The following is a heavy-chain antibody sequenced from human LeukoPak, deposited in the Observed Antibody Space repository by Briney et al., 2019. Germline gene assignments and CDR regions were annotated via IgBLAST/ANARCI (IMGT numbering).Heavy chain of an antibody. CDR3: ARGDTGITMVRGVIVCWFDP. Sequence: VASVKVSCKASGGTFSSYAISWVRQAPGQGLEWMGWINPNSGGTNYAQKLQGRVTMTRDTSISTAYMELSRLRSDDTAVYYCARGDTGITMVRGVIVCWFDPWGQGTLVTVSS. CDR2: INPNSGGT. V-gene: IGHV1-2*02. D-gene: IGHD3-10*01. CDR1: GGTFSSYA. J-gene: IGHJ5*02.